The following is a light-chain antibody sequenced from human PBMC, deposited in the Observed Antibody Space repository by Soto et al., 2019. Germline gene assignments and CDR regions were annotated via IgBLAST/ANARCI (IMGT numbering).Light chain of an antibody. J-gene: IGKJ1*01. CDR1: QSVSSSY. V-gene: IGKV3-20*01. CDR3: QQYGDSSWT. Sequence: EIVLTQSPGTLSSSPGERATLSCRASQSVSSSYLAWYQHKTGQAPRRLIYASSSRATGIPDRFGGSGSGTDFTLTISRLEPEDFAVYYCQQYGDSSWTFGQGTKVEIK. CDR2: ASS.